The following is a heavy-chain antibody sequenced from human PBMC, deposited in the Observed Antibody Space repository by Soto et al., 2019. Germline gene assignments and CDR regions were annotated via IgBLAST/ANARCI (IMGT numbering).Heavy chain of an antibody. CDR3: ASTKRWLSFDS. J-gene: IGHJ4*02. V-gene: IGHV4-59*01. Sequence: SETLSLTCTVSGDSISTYYWSWIRQPPGKGLEWIGNIYYSGSTNYNPSLKSRVTISLDTSKNEFSLKLSSVTAADTAVYYCASTKRWLSFDSWGPGTLVTVSS. D-gene: IGHD3-22*01. CDR2: IYYSGST. CDR1: GDSISTYY.